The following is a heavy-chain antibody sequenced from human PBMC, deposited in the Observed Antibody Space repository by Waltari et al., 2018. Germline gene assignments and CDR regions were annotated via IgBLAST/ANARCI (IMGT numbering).Heavy chain of an antibody. D-gene: IGHD1-26*01. V-gene: IGHV3-21*01. CDR2: ISSSSSYR. CDR3: AREVVGGATDDAFDI. J-gene: IGHJ3*02. Sequence: EVQLVESGGGLVKPGGSLRLSCAASGFPFSSYSMNWVRQAPGKGLEWVSSISSSSSYRYYADSVKGRFTISRDNAKNSLYLQMNSLRAEDTAVYYCAREVVGGATDDAFDIWGQGTMVTVSS. CDR1: GFPFSSYS.